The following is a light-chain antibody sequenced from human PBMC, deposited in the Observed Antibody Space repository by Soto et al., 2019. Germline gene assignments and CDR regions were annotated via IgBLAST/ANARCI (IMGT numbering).Light chain of an antibody. CDR3: QQYNNWPPWT. V-gene: IGKV3-15*01. CDR2: DAS. J-gene: IGKJ1*01. CDR1: QSVSNN. Sequence: EIVLTQSPGTLPVSPGERATLSCRASQSVSNNLAWYQQKPGQAPRLLIYDASTRATGIPARFSGSGSGTEFTLTISGLQSEDFAVYYCQQYNNWPPWTFGQGTKVEIK.